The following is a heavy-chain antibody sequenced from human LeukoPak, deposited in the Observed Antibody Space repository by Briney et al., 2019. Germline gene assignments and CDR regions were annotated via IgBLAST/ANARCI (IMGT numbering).Heavy chain of an antibody. J-gene: IGHJ5*02. CDR1: GFTFRSYS. V-gene: IGHV3-48*01. Sequence: PGGSLRLSCAASGFTFRSYSMNWVRQAPGKGLEWVSYITSGSSPIYYADSVKGRFTISRDNAKNSLYLQMNSLRAEDTAVYYCARINWLDPWGQGTLVTVSS. CDR3: ARINWLDP. CDR2: ITSGSSPI.